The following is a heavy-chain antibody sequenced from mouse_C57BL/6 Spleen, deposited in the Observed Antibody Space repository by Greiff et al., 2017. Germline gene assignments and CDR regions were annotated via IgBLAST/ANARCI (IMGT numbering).Heavy chain of an antibody. J-gene: IGHJ2*01. CDR3: VREGITTVPLDY. D-gene: IGHD1-1*01. CDR1: GFSFNTYA. Sequence: EVKLVESGGGLVQPKGSLKLSCAASGFSFNTYAMNWVRQAPGKGLEWVARIRSKSNNYATYYADSVKDRFTISRDDSESMLYLQMNNLKTEDTAMYYCVREGITTVPLDYWGQGTTLTVSS. V-gene: IGHV10-1*01. CDR2: IRSKSNNYAT.